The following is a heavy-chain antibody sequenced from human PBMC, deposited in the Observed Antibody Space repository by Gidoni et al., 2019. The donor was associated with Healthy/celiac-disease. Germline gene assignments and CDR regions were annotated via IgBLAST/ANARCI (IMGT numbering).Heavy chain of an antibody. D-gene: IGHD3-10*01. J-gene: IGHJ5*02. V-gene: IGHV3-21*01. CDR1: GFTFSRYS. CDR2: ISSSSIYI. CDR3: ARDRGGIENWFDP. Sequence: EVQLVESGGGLVKTGGSLRLSCAASGFTFSRYSMNWVRQAPGKGLEWVSSISSSSIYISYADAVKGRFTISRDNAKNSLYLQMNSLRAEDTAAYYCARDRGGIENWFDPWGQGTLVTVSS.